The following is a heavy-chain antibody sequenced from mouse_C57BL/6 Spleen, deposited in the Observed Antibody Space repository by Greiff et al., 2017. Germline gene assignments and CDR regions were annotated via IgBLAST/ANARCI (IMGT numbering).Heavy chain of an antibody. CDR2: IWGGGST. Sequence: VQLQQSGPGLVAPSQSLSITCTVSGFSLTSYGVDWVRQPPGKGLEWLGVIWGGGSTNYNSALMSRLSISKDNSKSQVFLKMNSLQTDDTAMYYCAKRGDYYGSSYHSWFAYWGQGTLVTVSA. D-gene: IGHD1-1*01. CDR1: GFSLTSYG. V-gene: IGHV2-9*01. CDR3: AKRGDYYGSSYHSWFAY. J-gene: IGHJ3*01.